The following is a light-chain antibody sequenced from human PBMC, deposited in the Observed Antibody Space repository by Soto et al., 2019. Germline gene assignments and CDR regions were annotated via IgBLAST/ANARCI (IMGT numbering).Light chain of an antibody. CDR3: QQYNSYPWT. J-gene: IGKJ1*01. CDR1: HSIRGW. V-gene: IGKV1-5*01. CDR2: DVS. Sequence: DIQMTQYPSTLSASVGDRVTITCRASHSIRGWLAWYQQKPGKAPKLLIYDVSSLESGVPSRFSGSGSGTEFTLAISSLQPDDFATYYCQQYNSYPWTFGQGTNVEIK.